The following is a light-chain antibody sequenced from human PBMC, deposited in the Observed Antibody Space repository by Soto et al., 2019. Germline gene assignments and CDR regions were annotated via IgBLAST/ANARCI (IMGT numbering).Light chain of an antibody. Sequence: EIVMTQSPATLSVSPGKRATLSCRASQSISSDLAWYQQQPGQAPSLLIYGASTRATGIPARFSGSGSGTEFTLTISSLQSEDFAVYYCQQLYREWTFGQGTKVEIE. CDR3: QQLYREWT. CDR2: GAS. J-gene: IGKJ1*01. CDR1: QSISSD. V-gene: IGKV3-15*01.